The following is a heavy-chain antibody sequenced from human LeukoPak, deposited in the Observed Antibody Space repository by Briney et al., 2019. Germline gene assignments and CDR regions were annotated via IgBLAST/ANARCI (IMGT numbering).Heavy chain of an antibody. CDR1: GGSISSGGYS. Sequence: SETLSLTCAVSGGSISSGGYSWSWIRQPPGKGLEWIGYIYHSGSTYYNPSLKSRVTISVDRSKNQFSQKLSSVTAADTAVYYCASLNSSGWYPYRYFDYWGQGTLVTVSS. D-gene: IGHD6-13*01. CDR2: IYHSGST. J-gene: IGHJ4*02. CDR3: ASLNSSGWYPYRYFDY. V-gene: IGHV4-30-2*01.